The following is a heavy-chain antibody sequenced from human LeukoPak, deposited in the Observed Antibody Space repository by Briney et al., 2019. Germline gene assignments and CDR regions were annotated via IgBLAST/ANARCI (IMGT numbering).Heavy chain of an antibody. CDR3: ARGDRLELREYYFDY. CDR2: IYYSGST. J-gene: IGHJ4*02. V-gene: IGHV4-59*11. CDR1: GGSISSHY. D-gene: IGHD1-7*01. Sequence: SETLSLTCTVSGGSISSHYWSWIRQPPGKGLEWIGYIYYSGSTNYNPSLKSRVTISVDTSKNQFSLKLSSVTAADTAVYYCARGDRLELREYYFDYWGQGTLVTVSS.